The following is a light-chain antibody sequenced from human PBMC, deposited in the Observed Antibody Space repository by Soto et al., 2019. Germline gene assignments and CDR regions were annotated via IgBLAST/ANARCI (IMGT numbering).Light chain of an antibody. CDR3: QYYGSSPRVT. V-gene: IGKV3-20*01. CDR1: QSVSSTW. Sequence: EIVLTQSPGTLSLSPGERTTLSCRASQSVSSTWLTWYQQKPGQAPRRLIYGASIRATGIPDRFGGSGSGTDFTLTITRREPEDFAVYYCQYYGSSPRVTFGGGTKVEIK. J-gene: IGKJ4*01. CDR2: GAS.